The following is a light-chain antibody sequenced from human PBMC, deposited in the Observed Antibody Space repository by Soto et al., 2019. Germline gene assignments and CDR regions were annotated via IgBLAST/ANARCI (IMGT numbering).Light chain of an antibody. CDR2: KND. J-gene: IGLJ2*01. CDR3: AAVDDSLQLV. CDR1: SSNIGSNY. V-gene: IGLV1-47*01. Sequence: QSVLTQPPSASGTPGQRVTISCSGSSSNIGSNYVYWYQQLPGTAPKYLIYKNDQRPSGVPVRFSGSKSGTSASLAISGLRSEDEGDYYCAAVDDSLQLVFGGGTKVTVL.